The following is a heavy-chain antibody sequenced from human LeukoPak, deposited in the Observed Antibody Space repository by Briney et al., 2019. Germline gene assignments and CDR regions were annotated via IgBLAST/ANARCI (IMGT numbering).Heavy chain of an antibody. CDR3: ASALGSYYDFWSGRAYYFDY. CDR1: GFTFSRYE. D-gene: IGHD3-3*01. CDR2: ISGSGSSI. Sequence: GGSLRLXCAAAGFTFSRYEMNWVRQAPGKGLESISYISGSGSSIYYADSVKGRFTISRDNAKNALYLQMNSLRAEDTALYYCASALGSYYDFWSGRAYYFDYWGQGTLVTVSS. J-gene: IGHJ4*02. V-gene: IGHV3-48*03.